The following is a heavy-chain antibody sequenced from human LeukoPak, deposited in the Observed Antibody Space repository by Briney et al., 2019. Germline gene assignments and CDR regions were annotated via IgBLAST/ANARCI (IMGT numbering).Heavy chain of an antibody. Sequence: PGGSLRLSCAASGFTVSSNYMSWVRQAPGKGLEWVSVIYSGGSTYYADSVKGRFTISRDNSKNTLYLQMNSLRAEDTAVYYCASDGHYYDSSGLRSRSIWGQGTMVTVSS. D-gene: IGHD3-22*01. CDR2: IYSGGST. CDR3: ASDGHYYDSSGLRSRSI. CDR1: GFTVSSNY. V-gene: IGHV3-66*01. J-gene: IGHJ3*02.